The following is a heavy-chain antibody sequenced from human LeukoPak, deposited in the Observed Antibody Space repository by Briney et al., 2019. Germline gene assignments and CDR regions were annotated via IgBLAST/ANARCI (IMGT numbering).Heavy chain of an antibody. D-gene: IGHD3-9*01. J-gene: IGHJ3*02. Sequence: GGSLRLSCAASGFTFSSYAMHWVCQAPGKGLEWVAVISYDGSNKYYADSVKGRFTISRDNSKNTLYLQMNSLRAEDTAVYYCARDLPLRYFDWLFPHDAFDIWGQGTMVTVSS. CDR1: GFTFSSYA. CDR2: ISYDGSNK. CDR3: ARDLPLRYFDWLFPHDAFDI. V-gene: IGHV3-30-3*01.